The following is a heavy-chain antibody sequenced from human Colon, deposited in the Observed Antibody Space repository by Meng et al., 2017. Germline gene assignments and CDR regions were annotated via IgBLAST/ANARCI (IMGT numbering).Heavy chain of an antibody. V-gene: IGHV4-34*01. CDR2: IHPSGST. D-gene: IGHD3-9*01. J-gene: IGHJ4*02. Sequence: QVQLGQWGAGSLKPSETLSLTCPVDGGSFSYYYFTWIRQPPGKGLEWVGEIHPSGSTYYSPSLQSRVTITLDTSKNQFSLTLSSMTAADTAVYYCARGVDWAKSSNFWGQGTLVTVSS. CDR1: GGSFSYYY. CDR3: ARGVDWAKSSNF.